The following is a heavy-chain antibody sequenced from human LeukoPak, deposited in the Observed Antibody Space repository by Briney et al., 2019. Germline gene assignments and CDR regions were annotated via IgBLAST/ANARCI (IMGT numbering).Heavy chain of an antibody. CDR1: GGTFSSYA. D-gene: IGHD3-3*01. CDR3: ARDELRFLEWLSNYYYYMDV. J-gene: IGHJ6*03. Sequence: ASVKVSCKASGGTFSSYAISWVRQAPGQGLEWMGGIIPIFGTANYAQKFQGRVTITADESTSTAYMELSSLRSEDTAVYYCARDELRFLEWLSNYYYYMDVWGKGTTVTVSS. V-gene: IGHV1-69*13. CDR2: IIPIFGTA.